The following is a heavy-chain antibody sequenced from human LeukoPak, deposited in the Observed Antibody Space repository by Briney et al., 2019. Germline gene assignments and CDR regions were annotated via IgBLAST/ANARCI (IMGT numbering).Heavy chain of an antibody. Sequence: PSETLSLTCTVSGDSITSGSYYWGWIRQPPGRGLEWIGSIYYSGRTYYNPSLESRVTVSVDTSKNQFSLNLNSVTAADTAVYYCARVRFTGYSYGRALFDYWGLGTLVTVSS. CDR3: ARVRFTGYSYGRALFDY. J-gene: IGHJ4*02. CDR1: GDSITSGSYY. CDR2: IYYSGRT. D-gene: IGHD5-18*01. V-gene: IGHV4-39*07.